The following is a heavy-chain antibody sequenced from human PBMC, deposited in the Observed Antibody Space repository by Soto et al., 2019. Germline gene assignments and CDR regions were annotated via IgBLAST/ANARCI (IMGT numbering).Heavy chain of an antibody. CDR1: GFTFSSCS. CDR3: ARDTSSPYDLWSGYSHKPDY. V-gene: IGHV3-21*01. CDR2: ISSSSSYI. J-gene: IGHJ4*02. Sequence: GGSLRLSCAASGFTFSSCSMNWVRQAPGKGLEWVSSISSSSSYIYYADSVKGRFTISRDNAKNSLYLQMNSLRAEDTAVYYCARDTSSPYDLWSGYSHKPDYWGQGTLVTVSS. D-gene: IGHD3-3*01.